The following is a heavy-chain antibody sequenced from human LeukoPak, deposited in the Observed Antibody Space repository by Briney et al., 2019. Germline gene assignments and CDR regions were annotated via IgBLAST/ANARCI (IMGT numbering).Heavy chain of an antibody. V-gene: IGHV4-30-4*01. CDR3: ARVHYDSSGYYYGMDV. D-gene: IGHD3-22*01. CDR1: NDSISSGDYY. CDR2: IFHRGGT. Sequence: PSETLSLTCTVSNDSISSGDYYWNWIRQPPGKGLEWIGYIFHRGGTSYNPSLKSRVTISVDTSEKQISLKLRSVTAADTAVYYCARVHYDSSGYYYGMDVWGQGTTVTVSS. J-gene: IGHJ6*02.